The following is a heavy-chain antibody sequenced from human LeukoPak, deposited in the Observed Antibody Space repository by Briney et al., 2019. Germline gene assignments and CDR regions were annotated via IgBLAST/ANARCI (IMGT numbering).Heavy chain of an antibody. CDR2: IYPGDSDT. CDR3: ARLRGSSWYHDAFDI. D-gene: IGHD6-13*01. J-gene: IGHJ3*02. Sequence: GESLKISXKGSGYSFTSYWIGWVRQMPGKGLEWMGIIYPGDSDTRYSPSFQGQVTISADKSISTAYLQWSSLKASDTATYYCARLRGSSWYHDAFDIWGQGTMVTVSS. V-gene: IGHV5-51*01. CDR1: GYSFTSYW.